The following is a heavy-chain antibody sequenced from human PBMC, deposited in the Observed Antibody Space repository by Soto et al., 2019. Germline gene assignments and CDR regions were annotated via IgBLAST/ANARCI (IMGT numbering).Heavy chain of an antibody. CDR1: GGSISSSYW. CDR2: IYHGGTT. CDR3: VSSLNYDFWRDGGRHFYFDY. D-gene: IGHD3-3*01. V-gene: IGHV4-4*02. Sequence: QVQLQESGPGLVKPSGTLSLTCAVSGGSISSSYWWNWVRQTPRGGLEWIGKIYHGGTTNYNPSLKNRVNISVDKSKNQFSLKLTAVTAPDTAVYYCVSSLNYDFWRDGGRHFYFDYWGRGILATVSS. J-gene: IGHJ4*02.